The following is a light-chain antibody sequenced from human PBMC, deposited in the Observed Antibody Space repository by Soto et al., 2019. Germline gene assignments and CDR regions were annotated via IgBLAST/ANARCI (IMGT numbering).Light chain of an antibody. J-gene: IGKJ5*01. Sequence: EIVLTQSPATLSSSPGEKATLCCRPSQSVSSYFAWYQQKPGQAPRLLIYDASNRATGISARFSGSGSGTDFTLTISSLEPEDFAVYYCQQRSNWPPITFGQGTRLEIK. CDR1: QSVSSY. CDR2: DAS. V-gene: IGKV3-11*01. CDR3: QQRSNWPPIT.